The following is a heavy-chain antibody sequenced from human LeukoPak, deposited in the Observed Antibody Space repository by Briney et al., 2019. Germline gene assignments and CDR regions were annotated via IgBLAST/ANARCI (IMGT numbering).Heavy chain of an antibody. CDR1: GFNFDDYT. D-gene: IGHD6-13*01. J-gene: IGHJ4*01. V-gene: IGHV3-43*01. CDR3: AQDLGKVIAAAGTSGFDS. CDR2: INWDGGST. Sequence: PGVPLRLSCAASGFNFDDYTMHWVRQIPGKSLEWVSLINWDGGSTFYADSVKGRFTISRDTRKNFLYLQMISLRTEDTALYYCAQDLGKVIAAAGTSGFDSWGRGTLVTVSS.